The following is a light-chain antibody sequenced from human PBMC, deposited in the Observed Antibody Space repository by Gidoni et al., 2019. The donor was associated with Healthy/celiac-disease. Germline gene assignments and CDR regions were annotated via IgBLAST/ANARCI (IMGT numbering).Light chain of an antibody. V-gene: IGKV1-39*01. Sequence: DIQMTQSPSSLSASVGDRVTITCRTSQSISSYLNWYQQKPGKAPKLLIYAASSLQSGVPSRFSGSGSWTDFTLTISSLQPEDFATYYCQQSYSTPYTFXQXTKLXIK. CDR2: AAS. CDR3: QQSYSTPYT. CDR1: QSISSY. J-gene: IGKJ2*01.